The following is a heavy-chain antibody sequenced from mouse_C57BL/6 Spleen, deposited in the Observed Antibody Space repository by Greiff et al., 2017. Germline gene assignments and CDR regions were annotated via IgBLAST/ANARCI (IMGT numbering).Heavy chain of an antibody. CDR3: ARTYYDGSSYDALDS. J-gene: IGHJ4*01. CDR2: IDPSDSET. Sequence: QVQLQQPGAELVRPGSSVKLSCKASGYTFTSYWMHWVKQRPIQGLEWIGNIDPSDSETHFNQKFKDKATLTVAKSSSTAYMQLSSLTSEDSAVYYCARTYYDGSSYDALDSWGQGTSVTVSS. D-gene: IGHD1-1*01. CDR1: GYTFTSYW. V-gene: IGHV1-52*01.